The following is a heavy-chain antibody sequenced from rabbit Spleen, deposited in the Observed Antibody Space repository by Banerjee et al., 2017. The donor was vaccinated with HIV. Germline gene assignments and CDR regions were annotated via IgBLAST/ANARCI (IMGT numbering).Heavy chain of an antibody. J-gene: IGHJ4*01. CDR3: ARNLVAVIGWNFNL. Sequence: QSLEESGGDLVKPGASLTLTCTASGVSFSSSYWICWVRQAPGKGLEWIACIDAGSSGNTYYASWVNGRFTISKTSSTTVTLQMPSLTVADTATYFCARNLVAVIGWNFNLWGPGTLVTVS. D-gene: IGHD5-1*01. CDR1: GVSFSSSYW. V-gene: IGHV1S40*01. CDR2: IDAGSSGNT.